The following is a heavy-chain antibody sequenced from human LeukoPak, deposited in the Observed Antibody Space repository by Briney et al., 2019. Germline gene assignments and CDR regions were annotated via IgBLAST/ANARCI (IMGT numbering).Heavy chain of an antibody. CDR1: GFTFGDYA. CDR2: ISGSGGST. CDR3: AKDILAAGLFFDY. D-gene: IGHD6-13*01. V-gene: IGHV3-23*01. Sequence: GGSLRLSCTASGFTFGDYAMSWVRQAPGKGLEWVSGISGSGGSTYYADSVRGRFTISRDNSKNTLSLQMNSLRAEDTAVYYCAKDILAAGLFFDYWGQGALVTVPS. J-gene: IGHJ4*02.